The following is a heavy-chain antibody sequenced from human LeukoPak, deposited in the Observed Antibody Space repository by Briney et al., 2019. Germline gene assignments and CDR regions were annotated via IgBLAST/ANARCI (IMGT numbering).Heavy chain of an antibody. CDR2: IFSSGST. CDR1: GGSISSYY. CDR3: ARVDSSGYYIDY. D-gene: IGHD3-22*01. Sequence: SETLSLTCTVSGGSISSYYWTWIRQPAGRGLEWIGRIFSSGSTNYNPSLKSRVTMSVDTSKNQFSLKLSSVTAADTAVYYCARVDSSGYYIDYWGQGTLVTVSS. V-gene: IGHV4-4*07. J-gene: IGHJ4*02.